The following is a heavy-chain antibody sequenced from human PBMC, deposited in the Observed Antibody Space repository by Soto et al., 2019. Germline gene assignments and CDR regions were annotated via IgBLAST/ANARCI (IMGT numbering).Heavy chain of an antibody. V-gene: IGHV1-8*01. CDR2: MNPNSGNT. J-gene: IGHJ4*02. D-gene: IGHD6-19*01. Sequence: ASVKVSCKASGYTFTSYDINWVRQATGQGLEWMGWMNPNSGNTGYAQKFQGWVTMTRDTSTSTAYMELSRLRSDDTAVYYCARDAGGIAVAPRYFDYWGQGTLVTVSS. CDR1: GYTFTSYD. CDR3: ARDAGGIAVAPRYFDY.